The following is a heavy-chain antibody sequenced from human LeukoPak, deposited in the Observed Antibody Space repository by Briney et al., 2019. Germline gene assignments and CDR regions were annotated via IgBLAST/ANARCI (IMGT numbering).Heavy chain of an antibody. D-gene: IGHD3-10*01. CDR1: GFTFSSYG. V-gene: IGHV3-33*01. Sequence: GGSLRLSCAASGFTFSSYGMHWVRQAPGKGLEWVAVIWYDGSNKYYADSVKGRFTISRDNSKNTLYLQMNSLRAEDTAVYYCARDAAMVRGVIGNYYYGMDVWGKGTTVTVSS. J-gene: IGHJ6*04. CDR2: IWYDGSNK. CDR3: ARDAAMVRGVIGNYYYGMDV.